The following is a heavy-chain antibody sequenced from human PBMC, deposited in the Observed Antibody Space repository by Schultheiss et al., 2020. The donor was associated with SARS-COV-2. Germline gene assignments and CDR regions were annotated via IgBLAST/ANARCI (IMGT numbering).Heavy chain of an antibody. CDR3: ARGRYSSGWCDY. CDR2: IYTSGST. Sequence: SQTLSLTCTVSGGSISSGSYYWSWIRQPAGKGLEWIGRIYTSGSTNYNPSLKSRVTISVDTSKNQFSLKLSSVTAADTAVYYCARGRYSSGWCDYWGQGTLVTVSS. J-gene: IGHJ4*02. CDR1: GGSISSGSYY. D-gene: IGHD6-19*01. V-gene: IGHV4-61*02.